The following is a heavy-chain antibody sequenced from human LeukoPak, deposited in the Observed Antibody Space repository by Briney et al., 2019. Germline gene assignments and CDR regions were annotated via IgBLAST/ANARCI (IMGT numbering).Heavy chain of an antibody. J-gene: IGHJ6*04. V-gene: IGHV4-59*01. CDR3: ARGDIVVVPAAIAYGMDV. D-gene: IGHD2-2*01. CDR2: IYYSGST. Sequence: SETLSLTCTVSGGSLSSYYWSWLRQPPGKGLEWIGYIYYSGSTNYNPSLKSRVTISVDTSKNQFSLKLSSVTAADTAVYYCARGDIVVVPAAIAYGMDVWGKGTTVTVSS. CDR1: GGSLSSYY.